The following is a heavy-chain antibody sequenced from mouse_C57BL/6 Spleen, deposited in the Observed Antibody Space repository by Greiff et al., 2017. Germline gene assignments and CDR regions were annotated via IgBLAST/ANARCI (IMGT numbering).Heavy chain of an antibody. Sequence: VQLQQPGAELVMPGASVKLSCKASGYTFTSYWMHWVKQRPGQGLEWIGEIDPSDSYTNYNQKFKGKSTLTVEKSSSSAYMQLSSLRSEDSAVYYGARGRRDYGYWYFDVWGTGTTVTVSS. V-gene: IGHV1-69*01. CDR3: ARGRRDYGYWYFDV. J-gene: IGHJ1*03. CDR1: GYTFTSYW. CDR2: IDPSDSYT. D-gene: IGHD1-1*01.